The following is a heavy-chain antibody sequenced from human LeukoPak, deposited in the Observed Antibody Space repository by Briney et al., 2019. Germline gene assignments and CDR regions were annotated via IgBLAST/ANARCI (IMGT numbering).Heavy chain of an antibody. Sequence: PSETLSLTCTVSGGSINSYYWSWTRQPPGKGLEWIGYIYYNGNTNYNSSLKSRVTISVDTSKNQVSLNLRSVTAADTAVYYCARGGWSYDYWGQGTLVTVSS. J-gene: IGHJ4*02. CDR1: GGSINSYY. D-gene: IGHD6-19*01. CDR2: IYYNGNT. CDR3: ARGGWSYDY. V-gene: IGHV4-59*01.